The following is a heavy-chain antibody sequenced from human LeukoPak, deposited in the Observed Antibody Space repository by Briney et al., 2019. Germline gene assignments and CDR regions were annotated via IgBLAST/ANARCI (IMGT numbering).Heavy chain of an antibody. CDR2: INPSGGST. V-gene: IGHV1-46*01. Sequence: ASVKVSCKASGYTFTSYYMHWVRQAPGQGLEWMGIINPSGGSTSYAQKFQGRVTMTRDMSTSTVYMELSSLRSEDTAVYYCARSIAARRYWFDPWGQGTLVTVSS. D-gene: IGHD6-6*01. J-gene: IGHJ5*02. CDR3: ARSIAARRYWFDP. CDR1: GYTFTSYY.